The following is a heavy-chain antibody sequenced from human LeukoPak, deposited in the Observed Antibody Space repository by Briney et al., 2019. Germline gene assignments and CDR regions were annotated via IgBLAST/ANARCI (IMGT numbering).Heavy chain of an antibody. J-gene: IGHJ6*03. V-gene: IGHV2-70*11. CDR2: IDWDNDK. Sequence: SGPTLVNPTQTLTLTCTFSGFSLSASAMCVSWIRQPPGKALEWLARIDWDNDKYYSTSLKTRLTISKDTSKNQVVLTMTNMTPVCTAVHFWARYHHQADNYYIYVWKKETTVTVSS. CDR1: GFSLSASAMC. D-gene: IGHD1-14*01. CDR3: ARYHHQADNYYIYV.